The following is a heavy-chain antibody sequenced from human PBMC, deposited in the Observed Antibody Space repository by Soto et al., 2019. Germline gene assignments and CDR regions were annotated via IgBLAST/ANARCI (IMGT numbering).Heavy chain of an antibody. CDR1: GGSFRGCY. CDR3: ARGTYSSGWYGTPVDY. V-gene: IGHV4-34*01. D-gene: IGHD6-19*01. Sequence: QVQLQQWGAGLLKPSETLSLTCAVDGGSFRGCYWSWIRQPAGKGLEWIGEINHSRSTNYNPSLKRRVTISVDTSKNQFSPKLRSVTAADTAVYYCARGTYSSGWYGTPVDYWGPGTLVTVSS. J-gene: IGHJ4*02. CDR2: INHSRST.